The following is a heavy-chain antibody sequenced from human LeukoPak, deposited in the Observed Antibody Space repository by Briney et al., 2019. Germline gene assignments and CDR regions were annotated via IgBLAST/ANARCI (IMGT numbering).Heavy chain of an antibody. CDR1: GFSFSSYG. CDR2: ISYDGSNQ. CDR3: ARRRDFIDY. J-gene: IGHJ4*02. Sequence: GGSLRLSCAASGFSFSSYGMHWVRQAPGKGLEWVAVISYDGSNQYYADSVKGRFAISRDNAKNSLYLQMNSLRAEDTAVYYCARRRDFIDYWGQGTLVTVSS. V-gene: IGHV3-30*03. D-gene: IGHD3/OR15-3a*01.